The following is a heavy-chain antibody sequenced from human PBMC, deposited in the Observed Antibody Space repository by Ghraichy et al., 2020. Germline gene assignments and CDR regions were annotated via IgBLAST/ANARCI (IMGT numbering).Heavy chain of an antibody. V-gene: IGHV4-59*01. CDR3: ARVVPTQRGAWYFDV. CDR1: GGSISNYY. D-gene: IGHD1-26*01. J-gene: IGHJ2*01. CDR2: IYYSGST. Sequence: SETLSLTCTVSGGSISNYYWSWIRRPPGKGLEWIGYIYYSGSTNYNPSLKSRVTVSVDTSKNQFSLKLYSVTAADTALYYCARVVPTQRGAWYFDVWGRGTLVTVSS.